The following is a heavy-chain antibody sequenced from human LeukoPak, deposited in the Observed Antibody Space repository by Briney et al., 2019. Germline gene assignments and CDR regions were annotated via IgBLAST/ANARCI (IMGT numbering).Heavy chain of an antibody. CDR3: AIDRPTLTGYYPFDY. CDR2: ITSSGNYI. V-gene: IGHV3-21*01. Sequence: GGSLTLSCAASGFTLNSYNMIWLPHAPGKGLEWVSSITSSGNYIYYADSVKGRYTISRDHAKNSLYPQINSLSAEDTAFYYLAIDRPTLTGYYPFDYWGQGTLVTVSS. CDR1: GFTLNSYN. D-gene: IGHD3-9*01. J-gene: IGHJ4*02.